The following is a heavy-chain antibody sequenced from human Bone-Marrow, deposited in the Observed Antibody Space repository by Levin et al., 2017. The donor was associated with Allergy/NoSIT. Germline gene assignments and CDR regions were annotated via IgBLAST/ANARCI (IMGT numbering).Heavy chain of an antibody. V-gene: IGHV4-61*01. CDR3: ARDEIGYKFPHQYYYGLDV. J-gene: IGHJ6*02. CDR2: INYSGST. D-gene: IGHD5-24*01. Sequence: SETLCLTCTVSGGSVGSGSYYWNWIRQFPGKELQWIGYINYSGSTIYNPSLNSRVNISFDTSKSQFFLRLSSVTAADTAVYYCARDEIGYKFPHQYYYGLDVWGQGTTVTVSS. CDR1: GGSVGSGSYY.